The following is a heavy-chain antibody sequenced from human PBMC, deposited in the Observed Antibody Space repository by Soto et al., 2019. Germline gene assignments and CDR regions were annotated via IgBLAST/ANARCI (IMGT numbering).Heavy chain of an antibody. D-gene: IGHD1-1*01. J-gene: IGHJ6*02. CDR2: IVPIFGTA. V-gene: IGHV1-69*13. CDR1: GGTFSSYA. CDR3: ARDEKWNPKRPYYYYGMDV. Sequence: SVKVSCKASGGTFSSYAISWVRQAPGQGLEWMGGIVPIFGTANYAQKFQGRVTITADESTSTAYMELSSLRSEDTAVYYCARDEKWNPKRPYYYYGMDVWGQGTTVTVS.